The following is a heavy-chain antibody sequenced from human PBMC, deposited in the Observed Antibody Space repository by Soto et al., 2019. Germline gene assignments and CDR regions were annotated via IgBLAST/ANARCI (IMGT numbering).Heavy chain of an antibody. CDR2: RSGSGGTT. D-gene: IGHD3-10*01. CDR3: AKQRAGYGSGSDTYCFDF. J-gene: IGHJ4*02. V-gene: IGHV3-23*01. CDR1: GFTFNTYA. Sequence: EVQLLESGGGLVQPGGSLRLSCSTSGFTFNTYAMNWVRQAPGKGLEWVSARSGSGGTTYYADSVRGRFTISRDNSKNTLFLQMNRLRAEDTALYYCAKQRAGYGSGSDTYCFDFWGQGTLVTVSS.